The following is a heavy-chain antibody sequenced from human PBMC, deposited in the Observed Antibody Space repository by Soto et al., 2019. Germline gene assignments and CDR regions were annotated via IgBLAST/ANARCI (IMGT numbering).Heavy chain of an antibody. J-gene: IGHJ6*02. D-gene: IGHD4-4*01. CDR2: IIPIFGTA. V-gene: IGHV1-69*01. CDR1: GGTFSSYA. CDR3: ALSTTVGGDYYYGMDV. Sequence: QVQLVQSGAEVKKPGSSVKVSCKASGGTFSSYAISWVRQAPGQGLEWMGGIIPIFGTANYAQKFQGRVTITSDESTSTAYMELSSLRSEDTAVYYCALSTTVGGDYYYGMDVWGQGITVTVSS.